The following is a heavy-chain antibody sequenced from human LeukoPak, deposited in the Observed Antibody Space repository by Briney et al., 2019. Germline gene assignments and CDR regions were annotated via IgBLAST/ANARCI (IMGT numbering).Heavy chain of an antibody. CDR3: ARSSSSGWGFRFDP. CDR1: GGSISSYY. J-gene: IGHJ5*02. D-gene: IGHD6-19*01. Sequence: SSETLSLTCTVSGGSISSYYWSWIRQPPGKGLEWIGCIYYSGSTNYNPSLKSRVTISVDTSKNQFSLKLSSVTAADTAVYYCARSSSSGWGFRFDPWGQGTLVTVSS. V-gene: IGHV4-59*01. CDR2: IYYSGST.